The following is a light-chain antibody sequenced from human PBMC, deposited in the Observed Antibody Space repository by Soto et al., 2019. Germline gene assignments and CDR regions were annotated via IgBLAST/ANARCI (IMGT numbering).Light chain of an antibody. V-gene: IGKV1-5*03. J-gene: IGKJ1*01. CDR1: QSLTSY. Sequence: DIPMTQSPSTLSASVGDSLTITCRASQSLTSYLAWYQQQPGRAPKLLIYKASTLETGVPSRFSGSESGTEFTLTISSLQPDDFATYYCQQYKTYPWTFGQGTRVEIK. CDR3: QQYKTYPWT. CDR2: KAS.